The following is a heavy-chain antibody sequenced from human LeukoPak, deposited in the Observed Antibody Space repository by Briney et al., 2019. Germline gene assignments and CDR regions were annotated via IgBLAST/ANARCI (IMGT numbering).Heavy chain of an antibody. CDR2: IIPIFGTA. J-gene: IGHJ4*02. Sequence: SVKVSCKASGGTFSSYAISWVRQAPGQGLEWMGGIIPIFGTANYAQKFQGRVAITADESTSTAYMELSSLRSEDTAVYYCAGDDYGDYYFDYWGQGTLVTVSS. CDR1: GGTFSSYA. CDR3: AGDDYGDYYFDY. D-gene: IGHD4-17*01. V-gene: IGHV1-69*13.